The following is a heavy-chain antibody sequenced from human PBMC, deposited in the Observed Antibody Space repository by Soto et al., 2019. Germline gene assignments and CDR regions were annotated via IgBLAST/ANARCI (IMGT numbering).Heavy chain of an antibody. CDR3: ARIPVDTSMIYWFDP. CDR1: GGSFSGFY. CDR2: ISHSGST. D-gene: IGHD5-18*01. Sequence: QVQLQQWGAGLLKPSETLSLTCAVYGGSFSGFYWSWIRQPPGKGLEWIGEISHSGSTKYSPSLKSRVTISADTSKSQFSLNLSSVTAADTAVYYCARIPVDTSMIYWFDPWGQGTLVTVSS. J-gene: IGHJ5*02. V-gene: IGHV4-34*01.